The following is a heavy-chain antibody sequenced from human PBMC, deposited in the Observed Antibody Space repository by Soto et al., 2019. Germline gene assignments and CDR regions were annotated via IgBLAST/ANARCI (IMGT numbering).Heavy chain of an antibody. V-gene: IGHV1-18*04. CDR1: GYTFTSYG. J-gene: IGHJ6*02. D-gene: IGHD3-22*01. Sequence: ASVKVSCKASGYTFTSYGISWVRQAPGQGLEWMGWISAYNGNTNYAQKLQGRVTMTTDTSTSTAYMELRSLRSDDTAVYYCARDKKRGNYYDSSGYYYPSGYYYYGMDVWGQGTTVTVSS. CDR2: ISAYNGNT. CDR3: ARDKKRGNYYDSSGYYYPSGYYYYGMDV.